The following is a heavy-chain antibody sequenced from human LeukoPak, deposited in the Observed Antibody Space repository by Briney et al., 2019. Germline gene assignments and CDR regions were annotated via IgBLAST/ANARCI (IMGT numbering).Heavy chain of an antibody. CDR2: VTGDSGTT. D-gene: IGHD3-3*01. CDR1: GFTFSNFA. Sequence: GGSLRLSCVTSGFTFSNFAMNWVRQAPGKGLEWVSVVTGDSGTTHYADSVKGRFTISRGNSKNTVYLQMNSLRAEDTAIYYCAKGWSGYFRSPFDLWGRGAMVTVSS. CDR3: AKGWSGYFRSPFDL. J-gene: IGHJ3*01. V-gene: IGHV3-23*01.